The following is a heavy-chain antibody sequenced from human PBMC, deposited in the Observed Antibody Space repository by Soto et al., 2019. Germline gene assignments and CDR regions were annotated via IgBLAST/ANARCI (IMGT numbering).Heavy chain of an antibody. CDR2: MNPNSGNT. Sequence: GASVKVSCKASGYTFTSYDINWVRQATGQGLEWMGWMNPNSGNTGYAQKFQGRVTMTRNTSISTAYMELSSLRSEDTAVYYCARGPRWKQWLNYWGQGTQVTVSS. D-gene: IGHD5-12*01. CDR3: ARGPRWKQWLNY. CDR1: GYTFTSYD. V-gene: IGHV1-8*01. J-gene: IGHJ4*02.